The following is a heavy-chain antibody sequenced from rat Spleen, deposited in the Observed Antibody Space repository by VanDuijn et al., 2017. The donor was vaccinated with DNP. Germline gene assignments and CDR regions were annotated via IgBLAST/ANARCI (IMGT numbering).Heavy chain of an antibody. CDR3: VGHSPRRVWGNFDF. CDR1: GFSLTANG. CDR2: IWAGGST. D-gene: IGHD1-11*01. J-gene: IGHJ1*01. Sequence: QVQLEESGPGLMQPSEALSLTCTVSGFSLTANGVGWVRQPLGKGLVWMGSIWAGGSTNYNSAVQSRLSISRDTSKSQVFLKMDNLQPDDTGTYYGVGHSPRRVWGNFDFWGPGTMVTVSS. V-gene: IGHV2-72*01.